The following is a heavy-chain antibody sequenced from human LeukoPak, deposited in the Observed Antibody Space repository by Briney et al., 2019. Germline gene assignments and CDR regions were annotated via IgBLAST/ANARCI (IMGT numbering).Heavy chain of an antibody. J-gene: IGHJ4*02. CDR3: AHIMHYDILTGYAFDFDY. CDR2: IYWDDDK. CDR1: GFSLSTSGVG. D-gene: IGHD3-9*01. Sequence: SGPTLVNPTQTLTLTCTFSGFSLSTSGVGVGWIRQPPGKALEWLALIYWDDDKRYSPSLKSRLTITKDTSKNQVVLTMTNMDPVDTATYYCAHIMHYDILTGYAFDFDYWGQGTLVTVSS. V-gene: IGHV2-5*02.